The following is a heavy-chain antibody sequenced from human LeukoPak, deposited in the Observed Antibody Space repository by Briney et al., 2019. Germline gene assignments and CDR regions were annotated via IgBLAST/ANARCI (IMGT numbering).Heavy chain of an antibody. J-gene: IGHJ4*02. Sequence: PSETLSLTCTVSGGSISSSTYYWGWIRQPPGKGLEWIGTIYYSGSTYYSPSLKSRVTISVDTSKNQFSLKLSSVTAADTAVYYCARDSEMVRGVINYWGQGTLVTVSS. D-gene: IGHD3-10*01. V-gene: IGHV4-39*07. CDR1: GGSISSSTYY. CDR3: ARDSEMVRGVINY. CDR2: IYYSGST.